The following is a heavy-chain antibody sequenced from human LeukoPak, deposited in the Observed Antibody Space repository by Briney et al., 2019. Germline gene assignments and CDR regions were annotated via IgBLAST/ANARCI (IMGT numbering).Heavy chain of an antibody. CDR3: ARDPGDIVVVVAAYNWFDP. V-gene: IGHV1-2*02. D-gene: IGHD2-15*01. J-gene: IGHJ5*02. CDR2: INPNSGGT. Sequence: ASVKVSCKASGYTFTGYYMHWVRQAPGQGLEWMGWINPNSGGTNYAQKFQGRVTMTRDTSISTAYMELSRLRSDDTAVYYCARDPGDIVVVVAAYNWFDPWGQGTLVTVSS. CDR1: GYTFTGYY.